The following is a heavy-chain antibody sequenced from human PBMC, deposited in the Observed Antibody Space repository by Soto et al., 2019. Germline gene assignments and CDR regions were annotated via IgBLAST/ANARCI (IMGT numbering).Heavy chain of an antibody. J-gene: IGHJ4*02. CDR1: GDSISSYY. CDR2: LYYGGSA. D-gene: IGHD3-22*01. CDR3: ALRSMAVVPEY. V-gene: IGHV4-59*01. Sequence: QVQLQESGPGLVKPSETLSLTCAVSGDSISSYYCMWIRQPPGKGLESIGYLYYGGSANYNPSLKRRVTLSVDTSTNQCSLTLSSMTAADTAVYYCALRSMAVVPEYWGQGTLVTVSS.